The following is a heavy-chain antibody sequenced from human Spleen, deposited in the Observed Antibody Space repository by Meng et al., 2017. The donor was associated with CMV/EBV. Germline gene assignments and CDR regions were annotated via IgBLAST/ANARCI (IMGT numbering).Heavy chain of an antibody. CDR3: ARDKKGGYSYGGFDY. CDR1: GGSFSGYY. CDR2: INHSGST. D-gene: IGHD5-18*01. J-gene: IGHJ4*02. V-gene: IGHV4-34*01. Sequence: SETLSLTCAVYGGSFSGYYWSWIRQPPGKGLEWIGQINHSGSTNYNPSLKSRVTISVDTSKNQFSLKLSSVTAADTAVYYCARDKKGGYSYGGFDYWGQGTLVTVSS.